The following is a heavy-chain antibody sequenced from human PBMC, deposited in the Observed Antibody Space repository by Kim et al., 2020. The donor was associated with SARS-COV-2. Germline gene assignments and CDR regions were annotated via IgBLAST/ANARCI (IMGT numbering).Heavy chain of an antibody. CDR2: GNT. D-gene: IGHD1-1*01. V-gene: IGHV4-34*01. CDR3: ARGVPGY. Sequence: GNTHVNPSLQRRVTMSVDTSKNQFSLTLNSVTAADTAVYYCARGVPGYWGQGTLVTVSP. J-gene: IGHJ4*02.